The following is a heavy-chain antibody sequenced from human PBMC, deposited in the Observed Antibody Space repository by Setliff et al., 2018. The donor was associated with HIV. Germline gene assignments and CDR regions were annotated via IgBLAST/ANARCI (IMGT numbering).Heavy chain of an antibody. J-gene: IGHJ3*02. Sequence: GASVKVSCKASGYTFTSYGISWVRQAPGQGLEWMGWISAYNGNTNYAQKLQGRVTMTTDTSTSTAYVELRSLRSDDTAVYYCASGYYYDSPNPPFDIWGQGTMVTVSS. V-gene: IGHV1-18*01. CDR1: GYTFTSYG. D-gene: IGHD3-22*01. CDR3: ASGYYYDSPNPPFDI. CDR2: ISAYNGNT.